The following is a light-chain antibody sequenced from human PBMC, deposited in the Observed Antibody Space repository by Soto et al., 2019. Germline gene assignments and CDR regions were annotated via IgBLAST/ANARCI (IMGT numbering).Light chain of an antibody. CDR1: QSVGTW. CDR2: KAS. CDR3: QQYDTYSTT. J-gene: IGKJ1*01. Sequence: DIQMTQSPSTLSAFVGDRVTITCRASQSVGTWLAWYQQKPGKAPKVLIYKASILESGVPSRFSGSGSGTEFNLTISSLQPDDFATYYCQQYDTYSTTFGQGTKVEI. V-gene: IGKV1-5*03.